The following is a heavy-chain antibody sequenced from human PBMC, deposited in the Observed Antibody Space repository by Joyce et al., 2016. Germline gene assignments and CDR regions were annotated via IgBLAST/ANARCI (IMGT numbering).Heavy chain of an antibody. CDR2: AYPAESDI. D-gene: IGHD6-13*01. CDR1: GYDFNPLW. J-gene: IGHJ4*02. CDR3: ARHAKVGAWDIPAIAGAAGIDY. V-gene: IGHV5-51*01. Sequence: EVQLVQSGAEVKKPGESLKISCKGSGYDFNPLWIAWVRQMPGKVLGWMGVAYPAESDIRYRPSFEGRFTISATKSSNTASLEWISLRAPDSAMYYCARHAKVGAWDIPAIAGAAGIDYWGQGALVTVSS.